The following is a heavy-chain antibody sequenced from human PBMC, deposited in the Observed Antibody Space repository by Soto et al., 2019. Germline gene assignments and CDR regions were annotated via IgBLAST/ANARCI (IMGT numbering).Heavy chain of an antibody. D-gene: IGHD6-13*01. CDR3: ARSHRPLYSSSWYGVRYWFDP. CDR2: IYYSGST. J-gene: IGHJ5*02. Sequence: QVQLQESGPGLVKPSETLSLTCTVSGGSISSYYWSWIRQPPGKGLEWIGYIYYSGSTNYNPSLKSRVTISVDTSKNQFSLKLSSVTAADTAVYYCARSHRPLYSSSWYGVRYWFDPWGQGTLVTVSS. V-gene: IGHV4-59*08. CDR1: GGSISSYY.